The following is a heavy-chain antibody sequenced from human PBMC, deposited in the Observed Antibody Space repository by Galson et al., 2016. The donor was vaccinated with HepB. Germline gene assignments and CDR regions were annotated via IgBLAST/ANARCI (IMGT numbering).Heavy chain of an antibody. CDR3: AKDARGGNSPEVNLKTDH. D-gene: IGHD4-23*01. V-gene: IGHV3-21*06. Sequence: SLRLSCAASGFNFFSYTLNWVRQAPGKGLEWVSSISATGSYVNYADSVKGRFTISRDNAKNSLYLQMNDLRVEDTAVYYCAKDARGGNSPEVNLKTDHWGQGSLVTVSS. CDR2: ISATGSYV. J-gene: IGHJ4*02. CDR1: GFNFFSYT.